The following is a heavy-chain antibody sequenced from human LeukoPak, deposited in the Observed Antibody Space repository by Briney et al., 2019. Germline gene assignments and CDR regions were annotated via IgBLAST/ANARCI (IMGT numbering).Heavy chain of an antibody. CDR3: ARTWTPGGDAFDI. CDR1: GGSISSGSYY. Sequence: PSETLSLTCTVSGGSISSGSYYWSWIRQPAGKGLEWIGRMYTSGSTNYNPSLNSRVTISLDTSKNQFSLKLSSVTAADTAVYYCARTWTPGGDAFDIWGQGTMVIVSS. J-gene: IGHJ3*02. CDR2: MYTSGST. D-gene: IGHD3/OR15-3a*01. V-gene: IGHV4-61*02.